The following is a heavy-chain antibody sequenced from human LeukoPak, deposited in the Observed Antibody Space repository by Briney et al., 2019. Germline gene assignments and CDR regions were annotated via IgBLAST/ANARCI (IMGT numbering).Heavy chain of an antibody. V-gene: IGHV3-20*01. CDR2: INWNGGST. J-gene: IGHJ6*02. CDR3: ARAYCRSTSSLYGIHV. CDR1: GFTFDDYG. Sequence: PGGSLRLSCAGSGFTFDDYGMSWVRQAPGKGLEWVSGINWNGGSTGYADSVKGRFTISRDNDKNSLSLELQSLRPRDKASYHCARAYCRSTSSLYGIHVWGQGTTVTVSS. D-gene: IGHD2-2*01.